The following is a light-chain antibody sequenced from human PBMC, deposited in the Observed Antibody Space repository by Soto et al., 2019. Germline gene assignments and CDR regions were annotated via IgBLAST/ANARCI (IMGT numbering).Light chain of an antibody. CDR2: KAS. CDR3: QQYNSYPWT. V-gene: IGKV1-5*03. Sequence: DIQMTQSPSTLSASVGDRVTITCRASQSISSWLAGYQQKPGKAPKLLIYKASSLERGVPSRFSGSGYGTEFTLTISSLQPDEFANYYCQQYNSYPWTFGQGTKVEIK. CDR1: QSISSW. J-gene: IGKJ1*01.